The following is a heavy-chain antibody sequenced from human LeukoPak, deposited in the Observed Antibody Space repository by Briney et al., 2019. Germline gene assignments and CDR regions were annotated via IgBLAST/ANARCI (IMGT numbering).Heavy chain of an antibody. J-gene: IGHJ4*02. CDR2: IKKDGSEK. CDR1: GFTFSSYW. D-gene: IGHD3-9*01. V-gene: IGHV3-7*01. CDR3: ARGAPYYDILTGYAGTDY. Sequence: GGSLRLSCAASGFTFSSYWMTWVRQAPGKGLEWVANIKKDGSEKYYVDSVKGRFTISRDNAKNSLYLQMNSLRAEDTAVYYCARGAPYYDILTGYAGTDYWGQGTLVTVSS.